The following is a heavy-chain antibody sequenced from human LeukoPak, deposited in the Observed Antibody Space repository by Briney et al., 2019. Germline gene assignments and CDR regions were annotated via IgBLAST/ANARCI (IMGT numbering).Heavy chain of an antibody. D-gene: IGHD5-12*01. V-gene: IGHV3-23*01. Sequence: TGGSLRLSCAASGFTFSSYAMSRVRQAPGKGLEWVSAISGSGGSTYYADSVKGRFTISRDNSKNTLYLQMNSLRAEDTAVYYCTKSRISFSGQADHWGQGTLVTVSS. CDR2: ISGSGGST. CDR3: TKSRISFSGQADH. CDR1: GFTFSSYA. J-gene: IGHJ4*02.